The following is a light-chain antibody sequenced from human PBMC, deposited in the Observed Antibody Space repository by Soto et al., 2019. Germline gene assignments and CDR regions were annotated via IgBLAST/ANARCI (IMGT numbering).Light chain of an antibody. J-gene: IGKJ1*01. CDR3: QEYYTAPCT. CDR1: QGVRSF. V-gene: IGKV1-27*01. Sequence: DIQMTQSPSSLSESVGDRVTITCRASQGVRSFLAWYQQKPWKVPKVLIYAASTWQSGLPSRFSGSGYGADFTLTISSQQPEDVASYYCQEYYTAPCTLGQGSGVEIK. CDR2: AAS.